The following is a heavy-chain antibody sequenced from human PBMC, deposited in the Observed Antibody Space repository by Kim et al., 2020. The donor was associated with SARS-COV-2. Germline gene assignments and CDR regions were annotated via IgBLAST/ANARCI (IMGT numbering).Heavy chain of an antibody. CDR3: ARLYTVVTLMDYYYYGMDV. CDR1: GFSLSTSGMC. CDR2: IDWDDDK. J-gene: IGHJ6*02. D-gene: IGHD2-21*02. Sequence: SGPTLVKPTQTLTLTCTFSGFSLSTSGMCVSWIRQPPGKALEWLALIDWDDDKYYSTSLKTRLTISKDTSKNQVVLTMTNMDPVDTATYYCARLYTVVTLMDYYYYGMDVWATGPRSPSP. V-gene: IGHV2-70*01.